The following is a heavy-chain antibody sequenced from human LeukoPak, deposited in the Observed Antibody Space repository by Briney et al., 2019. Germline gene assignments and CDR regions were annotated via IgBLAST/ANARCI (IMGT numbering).Heavy chain of an antibody. V-gene: IGHV4-38-2*02. J-gene: IGHJ4*02. CDR2: IFQSGNT. CDR1: RYSISSGYY. Sequence: SETLSLTCTVSRYSISSGYYWGWIRQPPGKGLEWIGSIFQSGNTYYNPSLKSRVTISVDTSKNQFSLKLNSVTAADTAVYYCARACLGRSGYLYYYRPTLAFDYWGQGTLVTVSS. CDR3: ARACLGRSGYLYYYRPTLAFDY. D-gene: IGHD3-3*01.